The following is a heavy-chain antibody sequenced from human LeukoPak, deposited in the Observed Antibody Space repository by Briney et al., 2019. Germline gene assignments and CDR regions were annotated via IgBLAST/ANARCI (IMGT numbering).Heavy chain of an antibody. D-gene: IGHD1-26*01. CDR1: YA. CDR2: ISGSGDST. J-gene: IGHJ4*02. V-gene: IGHV3-23*01. CDR3: ATPLSGTYYRPLEY. Sequence: YAITWVRQAPGKGLEWVSGISGSGDSTYYADSVKGRFTISRDNSKNTVCLQMSSLRVEDTAVYYCATPLSGTYYRPLEYWGQGTVVTVSS.